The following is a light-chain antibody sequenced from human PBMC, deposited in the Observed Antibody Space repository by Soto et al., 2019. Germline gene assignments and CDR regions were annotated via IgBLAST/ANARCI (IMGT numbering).Light chain of an antibody. V-gene: IGKV3-11*01. J-gene: IGKJ4*01. Sequence: DSVLTQPPATLSLSPGDRATLSCRASQSITNSLAWYRHQPGQPPRLLIYDASKRATGIPARFIGSGSGTHFTLTISSLEPEDFGLYYCQQRSNWPSVTFGGGTKVDIK. CDR1: QSITNS. CDR3: QQRSNWPSVT. CDR2: DAS.